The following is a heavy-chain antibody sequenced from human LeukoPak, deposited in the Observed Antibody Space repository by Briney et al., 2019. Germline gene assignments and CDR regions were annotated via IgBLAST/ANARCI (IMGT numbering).Heavy chain of an antibody. J-gene: IGHJ6*02. V-gene: IGHV3-48*01. D-gene: IGHD3-3*01. CDR1: GVTFSSYG. Sequence: GGSLRLSCAATGVTFSSYGMNLVRQAPGKGLEWVSYISSSSSTIYYADSVKGRFTISRDNAKNSLYLQMNSLRAEDTAVYYCARDRLRFLEWLSTPGTPDVWGQGTTVTVSS. CDR2: ISSSSSTI. CDR3: ARDRLRFLEWLSTPGTPDV.